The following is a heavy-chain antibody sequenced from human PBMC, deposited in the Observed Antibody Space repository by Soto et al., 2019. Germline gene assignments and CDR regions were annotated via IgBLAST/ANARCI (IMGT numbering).Heavy chain of an antibody. J-gene: IGHJ4*02. CDR1: GFAFSSYA. CDR3: VKESSISSRGLFDL. D-gene: IGHD6-6*01. CDR2: LSASGSST. V-gene: IGHV3-23*01. Sequence: GGSLRLSCAASGFAFSSYAMSWVRQAPGKGLEWVSALSASGSSTYYTDYVKGRFAISRDNSENKLYLRINSLRAEDTVIYYCVKESSISSRGLFDLWGQGTLVTVSS.